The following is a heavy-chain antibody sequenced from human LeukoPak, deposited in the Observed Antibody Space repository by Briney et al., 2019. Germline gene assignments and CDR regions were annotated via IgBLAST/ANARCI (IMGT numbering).Heavy chain of an antibody. CDR1: GGSISSYY. V-gene: IGHV4-59*08. CDR2: IYYSGST. CDR3: ARRYDSPDFYMDV. J-gene: IGHJ6*03. D-gene: IGHD3-22*01. Sequence: PSETLSLTCTVSGGSISSYYCSWIRQPAGKGLGWIGYIYYSGSTNYNPSLKSRVTISVDTSKNQFSLKLSSVTAADTAVYYCARRYDSPDFYMDVWGKGTTVTVSS.